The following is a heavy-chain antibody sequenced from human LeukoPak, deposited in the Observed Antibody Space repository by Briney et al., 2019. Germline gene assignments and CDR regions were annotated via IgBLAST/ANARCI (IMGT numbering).Heavy chain of an antibody. CDR2: INHTGST. CDR3: ARGFDYDFWSGYYSPYYYYGMDV. D-gene: IGHD3-3*01. J-gene: IGHJ6*02. CDR1: GGSFSTYY. Sequence: SETLSLTCAVYGGSFSTYYWSWIRQPPGKGLEWIGEINHTGSTNYNPSLKSRVTISVDTSKNQFSLKLSSVTAADTAVYYCARGFDYDFWSGYYSPYYYYGMDVWGQGTTVTVSS. V-gene: IGHV4-34*01.